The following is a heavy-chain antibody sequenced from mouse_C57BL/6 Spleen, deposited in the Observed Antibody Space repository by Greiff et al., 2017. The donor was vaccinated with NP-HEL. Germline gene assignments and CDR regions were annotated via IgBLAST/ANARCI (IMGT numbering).Heavy chain of an antibody. Sequence: EVMLVESGGGLVKPGGSLKLSCAASGFTFSSYAMSWVRQTPEKRLEWVATISDGGSYTYYPDNVKGRFTISRDNAKNNLYLQMSHLKSENTTMYYCARDDGYTWFAYGGQATLVTVSA. J-gene: IGHJ3*01. CDR1: GFTFSSYA. CDR3: ARDDGYTWFAY. V-gene: IGHV5-4*01. D-gene: IGHD2-3*01. CDR2: ISDGGSYT.